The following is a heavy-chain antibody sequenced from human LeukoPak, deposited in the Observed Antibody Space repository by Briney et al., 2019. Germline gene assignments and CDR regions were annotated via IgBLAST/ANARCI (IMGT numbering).Heavy chain of an antibody. J-gene: IGHJ3*02. Sequence: ASVKVSCKASGYTFTSYDINWVQQATGQGLEWMGWMNPNSGNTGYAQKFQGRVTITRNTSISTAYMELSSLRSEDTAVYYCAVTAQGDDAFDIWGQGTMVTVSS. V-gene: IGHV1-8*03. CDR1: GYTFTSYD. D-gene: IGHD1-14*01. CDR2: MNPNSGNT. CDR3: AVTAQGDDAFDI.